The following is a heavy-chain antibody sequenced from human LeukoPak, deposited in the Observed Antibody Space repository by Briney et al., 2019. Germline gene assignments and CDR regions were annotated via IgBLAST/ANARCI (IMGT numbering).Heavy chain of an antibody. CDR1: GFTVSSTY. CDR3: ARGIQLWLLDY. CDR2: ISSSGSTI. J-gene: IGHJ4*02. Sequence: GGSLRLSCAASGFTVSSTYMSWVRQAPGKGLEWVSYISSSGSTIYYADSVKGRFTISRDNAKNSLYLQMNSLRAEDTAVYYCARGIQLWLLDYWGQGTLVTVSS. D-gene: IGHD5-18*01. V-gene: IGHV3-11*01.